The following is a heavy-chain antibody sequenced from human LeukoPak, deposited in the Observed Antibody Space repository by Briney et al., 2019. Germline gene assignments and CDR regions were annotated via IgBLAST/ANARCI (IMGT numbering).Heavy chain of an antibody. Sequence: GGSLRLSCAASGFTVSSNYTSWVRQAPGKGLEWVSVIYSGGSTYYSDSVKGRFTISRDNSKNTLYLQMNSLRAEDTAVYYCASGPPPYSSSFYFDYWGQGTLVTVSS. CDR2: IYSGGST. CDR1: GFTVSSNY. V-gene: IGHV3-66*01. J-gene: IGHJ4*02. D-gene: IGHD6-13*01. CDR3: ASGPPPYSSSFYFDY.